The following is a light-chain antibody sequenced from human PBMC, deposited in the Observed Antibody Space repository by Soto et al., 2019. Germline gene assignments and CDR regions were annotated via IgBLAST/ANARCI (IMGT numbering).Light chain of an antibody. V-gene: IGKV1-39*01. Sequence: DIQLTQSPSSLSASVGDRVTITCRASQSIRSYLNWYQQKPGKAPKLLIYAASSLQTGVSSRFSGSGSGTDFTLTISNLQPEDFATYYCQQYHSSPVTFGQGTKVEIK. CDR3: QQYHSSPVT. CDR2: AAS. CDR1: QSIRSY. J-gene: IGKJ1*01.